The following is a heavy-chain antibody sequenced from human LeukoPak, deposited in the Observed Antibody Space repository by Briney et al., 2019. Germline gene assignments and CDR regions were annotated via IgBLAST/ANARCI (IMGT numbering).Heavy chain of an antibody. Sequence: SETLSLTCTVSGGSISSYYWSWIRQPAGKGLEWIGYIYYSGSTNYNPSLKSRVTISVDTSKNQFSLKLSSVTAADTAVYYCARVRSLYSGYDSHFDYWGRGTLVTLSS. CDR3: ARVRSLYSGYDSHFDY. CDR1: GGSISSYY. V-gene: IGHV4-59*01. J-gene: IGHJ4*02. D-gene: IGHD5-12*01. CDR2: IYYSGST.